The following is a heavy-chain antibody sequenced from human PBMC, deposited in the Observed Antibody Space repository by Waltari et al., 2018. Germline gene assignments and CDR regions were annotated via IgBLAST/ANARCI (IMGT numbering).Heavy chain of an antibody. CDR2: MSSSCSTI. CDR1: GFTFSSYE. CDR3: ARGATDAFDI. Sequence: EVQLVESGGGLVQPGGSLRLSCAASGFTFSSYEMNWVRQAPGKGLEWVSYMSSSCSTIYYADCVKGRFTISRENAKNSLYLQMNSLRAEDTAVYYCARGATDAFDIWGQGTMVTVSS. D-gene: IGHD1-26*01. V-gene: IGHV3-48*03. J-gene: IGHJ3*02.